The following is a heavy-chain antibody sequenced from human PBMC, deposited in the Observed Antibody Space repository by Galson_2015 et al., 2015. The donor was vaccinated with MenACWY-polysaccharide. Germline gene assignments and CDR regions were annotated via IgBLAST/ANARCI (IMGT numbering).Heavy chain of an antibody. J-gene: IGHJ4*02. V-gene: IGHV3-53*01. CDR1: GLIVSANY. CDR2: IYSGGNT. D-gene: IGHD3-10*01. CDR3: ARERWVRGVFFDQ. Sequence: SLRLSCAASGLIVSANYMAWFRQPPGKGLEWVSTIYSGGNTYYADSVKGRFTISRDNSKNTLYLQMNSLRADDTAVYYCARERWVRGVFFDQWGQGTLVTVSS.